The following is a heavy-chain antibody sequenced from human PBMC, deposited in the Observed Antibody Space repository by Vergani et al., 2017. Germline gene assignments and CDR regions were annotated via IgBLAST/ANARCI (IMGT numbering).Heavy chain of an antibody. V-gene: IGHV1-69*02. D-gene: IGHD3-10*01. Sequence: QVQLVQSGAEVKKPGSSVKVSCKASGGTFSSYTISWVRQAPGQGLEWMGRIIPILGIANYAQKFQGRVTITADKSTSTAYMELSSLRSEDTAVYYCARLWFGDPGGDYGGQGTLVTVSS. CDR1: GGTFSSYT. CDR3: ARLWFGDPGGDY. J-gene: IGHJ4*02. CDR2: IIPILGIA.